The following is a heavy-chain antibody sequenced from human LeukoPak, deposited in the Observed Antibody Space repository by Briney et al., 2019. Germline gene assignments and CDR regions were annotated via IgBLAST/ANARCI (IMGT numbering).Heavy chain of an antibody. CDR3: ARICSSTDCLIPD. V-gene: IGHV3-74*01. D-gene: IGHD2-2*01. CDR1: GFTFSRHW. Sequence: GGSLRLSCAASGFTFSRHWMHWVRQAPGKGLVWISRINSDASDTNYADFVKGRFTISRDNAKNTVYLQINSLRDEDTAVYCCARICSSTDCLIPDWGQGTLVTVSS. CDR2: INSDASDT. J-gene: IGHJ4*02.